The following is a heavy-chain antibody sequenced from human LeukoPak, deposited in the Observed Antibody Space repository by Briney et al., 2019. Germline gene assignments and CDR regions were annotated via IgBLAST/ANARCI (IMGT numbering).Heavy chain of an antibody. J-gene: IGHJ4*02. CDR3: ARLTTVTTDY. V-gene: IGHV3-66*01. Sequence: GGSLRLSCTVSGFTVSSNYMSWVRQAPGKGLEWVSVIYSGGSTYYADSVKGRFTISRDNSKNTLYLQMNSLRAEDTAVYYCARLTTVTTDYWGQGTLVTVSS. CDR2: IYSGGST. D-gene: IGHD4-17*01. CDR1: GFTVSSNY.